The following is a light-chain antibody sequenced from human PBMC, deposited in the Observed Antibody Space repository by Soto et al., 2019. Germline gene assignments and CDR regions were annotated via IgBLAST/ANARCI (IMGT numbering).Light chain of an antibody. CDR3: SSYSISTAYL. CDR2: EVS. V-gene: IGLV2-14*01. J-gene: IGLJ1*01. Sequence: QSVLTQPASVSGSPGQSITITCTVTSSDVGGYDYVSWYQLHPGKAPKLMVFEVSNRPSGVSYRFSGSKSGNTASLTISGLQAEDEADYFCSSYSISTAYLFGTGTKVNV. CDR1: SSDVGGYDY.